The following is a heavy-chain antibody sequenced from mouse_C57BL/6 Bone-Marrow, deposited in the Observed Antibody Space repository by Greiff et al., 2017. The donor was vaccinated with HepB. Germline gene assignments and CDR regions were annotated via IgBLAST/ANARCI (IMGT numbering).Heavy chain of an antibody. V-gene: IGHV5-4*02. D-gene: IGHD1-1*01. CDR2: ISDGGSYT. Sequence: EVMLVESGGGLVKPGGSLKLSCAASGFTFSDYYMYWVRQTPEKRLEWVATISDGGSYTYYPDSVKGRFPISRDNAKHNLYLQMSSLKSEDTAMYYCARDRGNGRGFDYWGQGTTLTVSS. J-gene: IGHJ2*01. CDR3: ARDRGNGRGFDY. CDR1: GFTFSDYY.